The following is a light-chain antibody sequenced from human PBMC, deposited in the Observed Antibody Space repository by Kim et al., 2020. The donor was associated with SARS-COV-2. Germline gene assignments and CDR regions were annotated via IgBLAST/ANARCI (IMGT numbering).Light chain of an antibody. CDR3: SAWDSSLSAWV. CDR2: RNN. Sequence: QTPTLPFPWKSNKVGKEGAAWMQQHQGHPPKLLSYRNNNRPSGISERFSASRSGNTASLTITGLQPEDEADYYCSAWDSSLSAWVFGGGTQLTVL. CDR1: SNKVGKEG. V-gene: IGLV10-54*04. J-gene: IGLJ3*02.